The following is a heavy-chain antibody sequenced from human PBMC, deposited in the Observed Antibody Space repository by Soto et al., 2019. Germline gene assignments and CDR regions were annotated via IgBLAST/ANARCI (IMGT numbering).Heavy chain of an antibody. J-gene: IGHJ4*02. V-gene: IGHV1-69*06. CDR1: GGTFSTYT. D-gene: IGHD5-18*01. Sequence: QVHLVQSGTEVRKPGSSVTVSCKVSGGTFSTYTISWVRQAPGQGLQWMGGITPILRETTYAQNFQGRVFITADISATTAYMQLSDLAPEDTAMYYCGRVPRYSLTTSDSLDQWGQGTLVTVSS. CDR2: ITPILRET. CDR3: GRVPRYSLTTSDSLDQ.